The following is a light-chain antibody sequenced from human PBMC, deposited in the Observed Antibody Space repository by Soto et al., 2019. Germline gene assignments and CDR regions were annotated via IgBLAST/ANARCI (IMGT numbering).Light chain of an antibody. Sequence: EIVSTQSPATLSLSPGERATLSCRASQSVSSSYLAWYQQNPGQAPRLLIYGASSRATGIPDRFSGSGSGTEFTLTISSLQPDDFATYYCQQYNTYSTFGQGTRLEIK. CDR2: GAS. V-gene: IGKV3-20*01. CDR3: QQYNTYST. CDR1: QSVSSSY. J-gene: IGKJ5*01.